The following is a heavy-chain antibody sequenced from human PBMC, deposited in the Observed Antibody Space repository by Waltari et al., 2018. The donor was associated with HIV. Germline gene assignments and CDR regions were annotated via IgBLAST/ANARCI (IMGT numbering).Heavy chain of an antibody. J-gene: IGHJ4*02. D-gene: IGHD3-22*01. CDR2: IATSGSYT. Sequence: EEQLVESGGGLVKPGGSLRLSCAASGFSFETYNMNWVRQAPGEGPRWVASIATSGSYTEYADSVRGRFTISRDNVKRSLLLQMRSLRVEDTAVYYCVRDGSGGAFRPPRLLFFDYWGQGSLVVVSA. CDR1: GFSFETYN. V-gene: IGHV3-21*02. CDR3: VRDGSGGAFRPPRLLFFDY.